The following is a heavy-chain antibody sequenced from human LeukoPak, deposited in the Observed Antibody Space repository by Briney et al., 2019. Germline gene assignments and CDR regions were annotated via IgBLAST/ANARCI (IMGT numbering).Heavy chain of an antibody. CDR2: ISAYHGDT. CDR3: ARAPGEIEGPPAKYYFDY. V-gene: IGHV1-18*01. CDR1: GYTFTSFG. Sequence: ASVKVSCKASGYTFTSFGISWVRQAPGQGLEWLGWISAYHGDTNYAQNFQGRVTMTTDTSTITAYMELRSLRSDDTAVYYCARAPGEIEGPPAKYYFDYWGQGTLVTVSS. J-gene: IGHJ4*02. D-gene: IGHD3-16*01.